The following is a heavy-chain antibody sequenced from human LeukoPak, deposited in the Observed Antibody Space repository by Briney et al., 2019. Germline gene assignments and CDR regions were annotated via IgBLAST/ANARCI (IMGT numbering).Heavy chain of an antibody. J-gene: IGHJ4*02. CDR3: ARTGIVEMATNGLDY. Sequence: ASVKVSCKASGGTVISYAVGCVRQAPGQGIEWMVRIIPIFGIANYAQKFQGRVTITADKSTSTAYMERSSLRSEDTAVYYCARTGIVEMATNGLDYWDQGTLVTVSS. CDR1: GGTVISYA. D-gene: IGHD5-24*01. V-gene: IGHV1-69*10. CDR2: IIPIFGIA.